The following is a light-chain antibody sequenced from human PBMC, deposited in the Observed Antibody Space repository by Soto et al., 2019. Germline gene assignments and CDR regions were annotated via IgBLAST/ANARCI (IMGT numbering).Light chain of an antibody. J-gene: IGKJ4*01. CDR3: QQRSDWPSLT. V-gene: IGKV3-11*01. CDR1: QSMSTY. CDR2: DAS. Sequence: IVLTQSPATLSLSPGERATLSCGASQSMSTYLAWYQQKPGQAPRLLIYDASNRATGIPTRFSGSGSGTDFTLTISSLEPEDFAVYYCQQRSDWPSLTFGGGTKVEIK.